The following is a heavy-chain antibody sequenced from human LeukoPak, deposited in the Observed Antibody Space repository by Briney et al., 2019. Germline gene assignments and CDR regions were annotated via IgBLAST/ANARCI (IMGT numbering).Heavy chain of an antibody. V-gene: IGHV3-33*06. J-gene: IGHJ4*02. CDR1: GFTFSSYG. CDR3: ANVQVGNYYDSSGNIDY. Sequence: PGGSLRLSCAASGFTFSSYGMHWVRQAPGKGLEWVAVIWYDGSNKYYADSVKGRFTISRDNSKNTLYLQMNSLRAEDTAVYYCANVQVGNYYDSSGNIDYWGQGTLVTVSS. CDR2: IWYDGSNK. D-gene: IGHD3-22*01.